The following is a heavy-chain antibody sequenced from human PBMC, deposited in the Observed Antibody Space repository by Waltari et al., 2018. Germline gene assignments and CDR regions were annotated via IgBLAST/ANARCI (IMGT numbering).Heavy chain of an antibody. CDR2: IDHSGST. CDR1: GYYISSGYY. J-gene: IGHJ4*02. D-gene: IGHD6-13*01. Sequence: QVQLQESGPGLVKPSETLSLTCAVSGYYISSGYYWRWYRQPPGKGLEWIGSIDHSGSTYYNPSLKSRVTISVDTAKNQFTLKQGSVTAADTAVYYCARRSSWLVDYWGQGTLVTVSS. CDR3: ARRSSWLVDY. V-gene: IGHV4-38-2*01.